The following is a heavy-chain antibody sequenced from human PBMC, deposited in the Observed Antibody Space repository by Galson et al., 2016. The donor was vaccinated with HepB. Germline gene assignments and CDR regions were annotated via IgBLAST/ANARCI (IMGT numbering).Heavy chain of an antibody. CDR2: INPSGGTT. D-gene: IGHD3-16*01. J-gene: IGHJ4*02. CDR1: GYTFTSYY. CDR3: ARCHPVFIITFGGAYDY. V-gene: IGHV1-46*01. Sequence: SVKVSCKASGYTFTSYYMHWVRQAPGQGLEWMGLINPSGGTTSYAQKFKGRVTMTRDTSTSTVYMELSSLRSEDTAVYYCARCHPVFIITFGGAYDYWGQGTLVTVSS.